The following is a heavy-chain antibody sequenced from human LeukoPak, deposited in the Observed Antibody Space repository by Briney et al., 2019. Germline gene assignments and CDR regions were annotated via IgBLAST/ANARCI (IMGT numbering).Heavy chain of an antibody. V-gene: IGHV3-7*01. J-gene: IGHJ4*02. D-gene: IGHD1-26*01. CDR1: GFDFNKYN. CDR3: AKWELYSGFYYIDY. Sequence: GGSLRLSCAASGFDFNKYNMNWVRQGPGKGLEWVANIKPDGSLIYYVDSVKGRFTISRDNAKNSLYLQMNSLRAEDTAVYYCAKWELYSGFYYIDYWGQGTPATVSS. CDR2: IKPDGSLI.